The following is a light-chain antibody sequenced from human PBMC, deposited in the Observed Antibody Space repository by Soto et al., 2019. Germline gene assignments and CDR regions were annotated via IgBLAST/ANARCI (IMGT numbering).Light chain of an antibody. CDR1: HRGSSY. Sequence: EIVMTQSPATLSVSPGERATLSCRATHRGSSYLAWYQQKPGQAPRLLIYATSTRATGIPARFGGSGSVTEFTLTISSLQSEDFADYYCQQYNNWPLTFGGGTKVEIK. CDR3: QQYNNWPLT. V-gene: IGKV3-15*01. CDR2: ATS. J-gene: IGKJ4*01.